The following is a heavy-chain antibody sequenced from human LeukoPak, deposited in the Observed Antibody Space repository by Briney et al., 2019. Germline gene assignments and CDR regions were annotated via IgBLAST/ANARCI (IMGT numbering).Heavy chain of an antibody. CDR2: IKEDGSEK. D-gene: IGHD4-17*01. CDR3: ARGAENGDYSFDY. Sequence: GGSLRLSCAASGFTISDYWMSWVRQAPGKGLEWVANIKEDGSEKNYVHSAKGRFTISRDNAMNSLYLQMNSLRDEDTAVYYCARGAENGDYSFDYWGQGTLVTVSS. CDR1: GFTISDYW. J-gene: IGHJ4*02. V-gene: IGHV3-7*04.